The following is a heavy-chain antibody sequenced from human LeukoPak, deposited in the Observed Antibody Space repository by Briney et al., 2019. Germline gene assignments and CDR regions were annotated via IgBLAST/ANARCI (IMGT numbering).Heavy chain of an antibody. V-gene: IGHV1-45*02. CDR3: ASLSLHNGDVDY. CDR2: ITPFNGNT. D-gene: IGHD4-17*01. CDR1: GGTFSSYA. J-gene: IGHJ4*02. Sequence: GASVKDSCKASGGTFSSYAISWVRQAPGQGLEWMGWITPFNGNTNYAQKFQDRVTITRDRSMSTAYMELSSLRSEDTAMYYCASLSLHNGDVDYWGQGTLVTVSS.